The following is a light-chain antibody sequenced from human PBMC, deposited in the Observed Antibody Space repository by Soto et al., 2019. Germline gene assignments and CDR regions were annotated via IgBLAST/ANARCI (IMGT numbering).Light chain of an antibody. Sequence: QPVLTQSPSASASLGASVKLTGTLSSGHSSYAIAWHQQQPEKGPRYLMKLNSDGSHSQGDGIPDRFSGSSSGAERYLTISSLQSEDEADYYCQTWGTGIQVFGGGTKLTVL. CDR1: SGHSSYA. CDR2: LNSDGSH. J-gene: IGLJ2*01. CDR3: QTWGTGIQV. V-gene: IGLV4-69*01.